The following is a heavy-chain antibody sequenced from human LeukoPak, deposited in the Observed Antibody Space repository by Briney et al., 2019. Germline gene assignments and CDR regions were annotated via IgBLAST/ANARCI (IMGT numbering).Heavy chain of an antibody. CDR3: ARWMVGDTFDY. D-gene: IGHD1-26*01. CDR1: GDSFSYFY. J-gene: IGHJ4*02. CDR2: IYNSGST. V-gene: IGHV4-59*12. Sequence: SETLSLTCTVSGDSFSYFYWSWIRQPPGKGLEWIEYIYNSGSTNYNPSLKSRVTISLDTSKNQFSLKLSSVTAADTAVYYCARWMVGDTFDYWGQGTLVTVSS.